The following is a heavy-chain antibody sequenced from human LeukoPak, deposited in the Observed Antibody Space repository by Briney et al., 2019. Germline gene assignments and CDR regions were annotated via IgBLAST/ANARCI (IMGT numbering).Heavy chain of an antibody. Sequence: SETLSLTCAVYGGSFSGYYWSCIRQPPGKGPGWIGEINHSGSTNYNPSLKSRVTISVDTSKNQFSLKLSSVTAADTAVYYCARTRRQPGGMDVWGKGTTVTVSS. J-gene: IGHJ6*04. V-gene: IGHV4-34*01. D-gene: IGHD6-13*01. CDR3: ARTRRQPGGMDV. CDR2: INHSGST. CDR1: GGSFSGYY.